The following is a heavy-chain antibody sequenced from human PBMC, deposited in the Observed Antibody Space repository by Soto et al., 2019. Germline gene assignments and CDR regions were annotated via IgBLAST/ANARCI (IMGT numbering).Heavy chain of an antibody. Sequence: SQTLSLTCAISGDSVSSNSAACNWIRQSPSRGLEWLGRTYYRSKWYNDYAVSVKSRITINPDTSKNQFSLQLNSVTPEDTAVYYCARDHWPVNYGMDVWGQGTTVTVSS. D-gene: IGHD1-1*01. J-gene: IGHJ6*02. CDR1: GDSVSSNSAA. V-gene: IGHV6-1*01. CDR2: TYYRSKWYN. CDR3: ARDHWPVNYGMDV.